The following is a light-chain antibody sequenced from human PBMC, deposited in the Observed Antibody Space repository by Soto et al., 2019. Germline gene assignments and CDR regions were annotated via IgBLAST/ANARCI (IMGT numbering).Light chain of an antibody. Sequence: DIQMTQSPSSLSASVGDRVTITCRASQSILTWLAWYQQKPGEAPRLLIYQASSLETEVPSRFSGSGSGTEFTLTISSLQPGDFATYYCQQYNSYSLTFGQGTKVDI. CDR2: QAS. V-gene: IGKV1-5*03. J-gene: IGKJ1*01. CDR1: QSILTW. CDR3: QQYNSYSLT.